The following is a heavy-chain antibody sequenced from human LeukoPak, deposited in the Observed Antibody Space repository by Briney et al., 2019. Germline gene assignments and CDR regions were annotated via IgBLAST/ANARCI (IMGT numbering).Heavy chain of an antibody. Sequence: GGSLRLSCAASGFTFSSHTMTWVRQAPGKGLEWVSAISNSGGSTYYADSVKGRFTISRDNSRNTLYLQMNSLKAEETAVYYCAKGRGLVSPDDHWGQGTLVTVSS. V-gene: IGHV3-23*01. CDR3: AKGRGLVSPDDH. CDR2: ISNSGGST. D-gene: IGHD3/OR15-3a*01. CDR1: GFTFSSHT. J-gene: IGHJ4*02.